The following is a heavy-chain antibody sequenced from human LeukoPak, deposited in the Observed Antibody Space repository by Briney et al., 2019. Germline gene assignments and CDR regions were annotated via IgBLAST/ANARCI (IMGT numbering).Heavy chain of an antibody. Sequence: GVSLRLSCAASGFTVSAYAMAWVRQAPGKGLEWVAVISYDGSNKYYADSVKGRFTISRDNSKNTLYLQMNSLRAEDTAVYYCARENYYYYYGMDVWGQGTTVTVSS. J-gene: IGHJ6*02. CDR3: ARENYYYYYGMDV. CDR1: GFTVSAYA. V-gene: IGHV3-30-3*01. CDR2: ISYDGSNK.